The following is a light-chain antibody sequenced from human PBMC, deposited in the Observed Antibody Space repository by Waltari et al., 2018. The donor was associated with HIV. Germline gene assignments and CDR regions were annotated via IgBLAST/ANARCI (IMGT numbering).Light chain of an antibody. V-gene: IGKV3-15*01. CDR1: QNVSRS. Sequence: EIVMTQSPATLSVSPGERATFSCRASQNVSRSLAWYQQKPGQAPRLLIYGASTRATGIPARFSGSGSGTEFTLTISSLQSEDFAVYYCQQYYDWPPITFGPGTQVEIK. J-gene: IGKJ3*01. CDR3: QQYYDWPPIT. CDR2: GAS.